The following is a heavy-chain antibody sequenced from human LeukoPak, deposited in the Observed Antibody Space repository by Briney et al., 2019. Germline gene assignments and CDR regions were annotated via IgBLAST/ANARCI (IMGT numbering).Heavy chain of an antibody. J-gene: IGHJ4*02. D-gene: IGHD4-17*01. CDR2: IRYDGSNK. V-gene: IGHV3-30*02. Sequence: GGSLRLSCATSGFTFSSYGMHWVRQAPGKGLEWVAFIRYDGSNKYYADSVKGRFTISRDNAKNSLYLQMNRLRAEDTAVYYCTRAGSLMTTVTIDYWGQGTLVTVSS. CDR1: GFTFSSYG. CDR3: TRAGSLMTTVTIDY.